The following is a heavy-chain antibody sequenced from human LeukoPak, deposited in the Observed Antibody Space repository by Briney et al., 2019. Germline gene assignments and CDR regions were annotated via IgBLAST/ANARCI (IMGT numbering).Heavy chain of an antibody. CDR1: GFTFNAYT. V-gene: IGHV3-30*04. J-gene: IGHJ3*02. Sequence: PGGYLRLSCAASGFTFNAYTMHWVRQAPGKGLEWVARISNDGSNKYYTDSVKGRFTISRDSSKNTVYLQMNSLRTEDTALYYCARGFDTNAFDIWGQGTLVTVSS. CDR2: ISNDGSNK. CDR3: ARGFDTNAFDI. D-gene: IGHD3-3*01.